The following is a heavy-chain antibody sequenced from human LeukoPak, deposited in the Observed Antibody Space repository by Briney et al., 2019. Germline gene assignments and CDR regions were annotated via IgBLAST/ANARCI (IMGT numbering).Heavy chain of an antibody. J-gene: IGHJ4*02. CDR2: INPSGGAT. CDR3: ARNIGSGFDY. D-gene: IGHD1-26*01. V-gene: IGHV1-46*01. Sequence: ASVKVSCKASGYTFTSYYIHWVRQAPGQGLEWMGFINPSGGATSYAQNFQGRVTMTRDMSTSTVYMELSSLRSDDTAVYYCARNIGSGFDYWGQGTLVTVSS. CDR1: GYTFTSYY.